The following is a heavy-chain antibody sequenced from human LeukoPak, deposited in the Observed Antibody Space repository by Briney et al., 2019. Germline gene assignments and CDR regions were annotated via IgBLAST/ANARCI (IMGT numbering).Heavy chain of an antibody. Sequence: PGGSLRLSCAASGFTVSSNYMSWVRQAPGRGLEWVSLIYSDGTTYYADSVKGRFAISRDNSKNTLYLQMNSLRAEDTAVYYCARGDTSGYQIGPFDYWGQGTLVTVSS. D-gene: IGHD3-22*01. V-gene: IGHV3-53*01. J-gene: IGHJ4*02. CDR1: GFTVSSNY. CDR3: ARGDTSGYQIGPFDY. CDR2: IYSDGTT.